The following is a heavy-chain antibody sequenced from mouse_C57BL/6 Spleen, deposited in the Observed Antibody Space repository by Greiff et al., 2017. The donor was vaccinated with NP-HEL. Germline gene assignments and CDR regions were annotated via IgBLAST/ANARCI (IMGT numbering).Heavy chain of an antibody. V-gene: IGHV1-81*01. CDR3: ARYDGYFDV. CDR2: IYPRSGNT. Sequence: QVQLKESGAELARPGASVKLSCKASGYTFTSYGISWVKQRTGQGLEWIGEIYPRSGNTYYNEKFKGKATLTADKSSSTAYMELRSLTSEDSAVYFCARYDGYFDVWGTGTTVTVSS. CDR1: GYTFTSYG. D-gene: IGHD2-3*01. J-gene: IGHJ1*03.